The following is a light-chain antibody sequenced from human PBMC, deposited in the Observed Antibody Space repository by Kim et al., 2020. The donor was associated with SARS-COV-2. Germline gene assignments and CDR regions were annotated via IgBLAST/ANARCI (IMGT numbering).Light chain of an antibody. CDR1: KLGDKY. Sequence: SYELTQPPSVSVSPGQTASITCSGDKLGDKYACWYQQKPGQSPVLVIYHDSKRPSGIPERFSGSNSGNTAPLTISGTQAMDEADYYCQAWDSSTAVFGGG. J-gene: IGLJ2*01. V-gene: IGLV3-1*01. CDR3: QAWDSSTAV. CDR2: HDS.